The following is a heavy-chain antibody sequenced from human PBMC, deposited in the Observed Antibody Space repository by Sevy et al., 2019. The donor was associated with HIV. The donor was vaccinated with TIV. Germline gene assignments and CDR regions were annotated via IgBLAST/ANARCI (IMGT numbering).Heavy chain of an antibody. J-gene: IGHJ4*02. Sequence: SETLSLTCTVSGGSISSYYWSWIRQPPGKGLEWIGYIYYSGSTNYTPSLKSRVTISVDTSKNQFSLKLSSVTAADTAVYYCASLLTSFDYWGQGTLVTVSS. CDR3: ASLLTSFDY. CDR2: IYYSGST. V-gene: IGHV4-59*01. D-gene: IGHD2-21*01. CDR1: GGSISSYY.